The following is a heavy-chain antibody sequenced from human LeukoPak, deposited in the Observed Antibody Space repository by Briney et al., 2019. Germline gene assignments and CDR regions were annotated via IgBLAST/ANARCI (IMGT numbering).Heavy chain of an antibody. J-gene: IGHJ4*02. CDR1: GGSISSSSYY. D-gene: IGHD3-22*01. CDR3: ARAYSSWRRYEKDC. V-gene: IGHV4-39*01. Sequence: SETLSLTCTVSGGSISSSSYYWGWIRQPPGKGLEWIGSMHYSGITYYNPSLKSRVTISVDTSKNQFSLKLTSVSAADSAVYSCARAYSSWRRYEKDCWGQGTLVTVSS. CDR2: MHYSGIT.